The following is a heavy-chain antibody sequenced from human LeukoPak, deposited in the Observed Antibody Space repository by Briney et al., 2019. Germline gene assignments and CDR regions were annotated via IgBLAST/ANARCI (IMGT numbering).Heavy chain of an antibody. CDR1: GFTVSSYY. CDR3: ARGYGPEYFQH. Sequence: PGGSLRLSCAASGFTVSSYYMSWVRQAPGKGLEWVSVIYSGGSTYYADSVKGRFTISRENSKNTLYLQMNSLRAEDTAVYYCARGYGPEYFQHWGQGTVVTVSS. J-gene: IGHJ1*01. D-gene: IGHD5-18*01. V-gene: IGHV3-53*01. CDR2: IYSGGST.